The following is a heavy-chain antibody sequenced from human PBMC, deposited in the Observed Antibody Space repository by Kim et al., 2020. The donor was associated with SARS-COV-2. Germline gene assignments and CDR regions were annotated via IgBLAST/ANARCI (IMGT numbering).Heavy chain of an antibody. V-gene: IGHV3-53*04. Sequence: GGSLRLSCAASGFAVSSSHMSWVRQAPGKGLEWVAVIYSGDSTYYVDSVKGRFTISRHNSKNTLYLQMNSLRAEDTAVYYCAKDLKKGYYYYGMDVWGQGTTVTVSS. CDR1: GFAVSSSH. CDR3: AKDLKKGYYYYGMDV. CDR2: IYSGDST. J-gene: IGHJ6*02.